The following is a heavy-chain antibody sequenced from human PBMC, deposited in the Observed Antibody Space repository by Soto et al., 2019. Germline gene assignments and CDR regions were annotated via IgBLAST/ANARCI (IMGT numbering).Heavy chain of an antibody. CDR1: GYAFTSYD. CDR3: ARERSAAGAGWFDP. J-gene: IGHJ5*02. CDR2: MNPSSGNT. D-gene: IGHD6-13*01. V-gene: IGHV1-8*01. Sequence: ASVKVSCKASGYAFTSYDINWVRQATGQGLEWVGWMNPSSGNTDYAQKFQGRVTMTRNTSISTAYMELSSLRSEDTAVYYCARERSAAGAGWFDPWGQGTLVTVSS.